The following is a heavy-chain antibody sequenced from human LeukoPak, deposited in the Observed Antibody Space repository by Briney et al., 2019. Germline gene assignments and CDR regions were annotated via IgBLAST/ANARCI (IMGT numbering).Heavy chain of an antibody. D-gene: IGHD1-26*01. CDR3: ARVRGDRLATEESFDY. V-gene: IGHV1-18*01. Sequence: ASVKVSCKASGYTFTSYGISWVRQAPGQGLEWMGWISAYNGNTNYAQKLQGRVTMTTDTSTSTAYMELRSLRSDDTAVYYCARVRGDRLATEESFDYWGQGTLVTVSS. CDR1: GYTFTSYG. J-gene: IGHJ4*02. CDR2: ISAYNGNT.